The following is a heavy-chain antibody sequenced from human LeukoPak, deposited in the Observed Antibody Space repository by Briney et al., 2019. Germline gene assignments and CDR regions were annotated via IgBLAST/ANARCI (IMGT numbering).Heavy chain of an antibody. V-gene: IGHV3-33*01. CDR3: ARARSGDGFNLDY. D-gene: IGHD5-24*01. CDR2: ISYDGTDK. CDR1: GFTFSRYG. J-gene: IGHJ4*02. Sequence: GGSLRLSCAASGFTFSRYGMHWVRQAPGKGLEWLAVISYDGTDKYYADSVKGRFTISRDNYKNTPYLQMNSLRAEAMAVYFCARARSGDGFNLDYWGQGTLVTVSS.